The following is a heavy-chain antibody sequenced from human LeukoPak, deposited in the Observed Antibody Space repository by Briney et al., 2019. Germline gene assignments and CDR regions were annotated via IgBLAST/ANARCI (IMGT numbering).Heavy chain of an antibody. CDR1: GGTFSSYA. CDR3: ARGNQLALKGDAFDI. CDR2: IIPIFGTA. J-gene: IGHJ3*02. D-gene: IGHD2-2*01. Sequence: SVKVSCKASGGTFSSYAISWVRQAPGQGLEWMGGIIPIFGTANYAQKFQGRVTITTDESTSTAYMELSSLRSEDTAVYYCARGNQLALKGDAFDIWGQGTMVTISS. V-gene: IGHV1-69*05.